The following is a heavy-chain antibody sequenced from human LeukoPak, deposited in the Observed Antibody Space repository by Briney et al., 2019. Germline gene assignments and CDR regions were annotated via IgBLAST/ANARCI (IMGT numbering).Heavy chain of an antibody. Sequence: GGSLRLSCAASGFTVSSNYMSWVRQAPGKGLEWVSVLYSDGSTFYADSVKGRFTISRDNSKNTLHLQMNNLRAEDTAVYYCARAAYDSNGFTANHDYWGQGTLVTVSS. J-gene: IGHJ4*02. CDR2: LYSDGST. CDR1: GFTVSSNY. CDR3: ARAAYDSNGFTANHDY. D-gene: IGHD3-22*01. V-gene: IGHV3-53*01.